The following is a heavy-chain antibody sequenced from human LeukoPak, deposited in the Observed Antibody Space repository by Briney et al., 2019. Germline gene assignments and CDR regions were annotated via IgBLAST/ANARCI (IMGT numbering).Heavy chain of an antibody. D-gene: IGHD3-10*01. CDR2: ISGSGGST. J-gene: IGHJ4*02. Sequence: GGSLRLSCAASGFTFSSYAMSWVRQAPGKGLEWVSAISGSGGSTYYADSVKGRFTISRDNSKNTLYLQMNSLRAEDTAVYYYAKDLEKIITMVRGVIDYWGQGTLVTVSS. CDR1: GFTFSSYA. V-gene: IGHV3-23*01. CDR3: AKDLEKIITMVRGVIDY.